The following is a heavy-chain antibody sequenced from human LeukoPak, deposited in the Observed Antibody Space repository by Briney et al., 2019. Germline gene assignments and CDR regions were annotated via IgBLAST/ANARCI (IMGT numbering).Heavy chain of an antibody. CDR1: GGSINSYY. CDR3: ARAGYTISYCSLDY. Sequence: SETLSLTCTVSGGSINSYYWGWIRQPAGKGLEWIGRIYTTGSTNYNPSLESRVTMSVDTSKNQFSLKLTSVTAADTAMYYCARAGYTISYCSLDYWGQGTLVTVSS. CDR2: IYTTGST. V-gene: IGHV4-4*07. J-gene: IGHJ4*02. D-gene: IGHD1-26*01.